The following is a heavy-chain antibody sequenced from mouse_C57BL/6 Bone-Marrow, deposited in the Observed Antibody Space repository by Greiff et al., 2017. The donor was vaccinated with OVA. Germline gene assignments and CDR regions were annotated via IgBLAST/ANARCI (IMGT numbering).Heavy chain of an antibody. CDR3: ARQMDY. Sequence: EVKLVESGGDLVKPGGSLKLSCAASGFTFSSYGMSWVRQTPDKRLEWVATISSGGSYTYYPDSVKGRITISRDNAKNTRYLQMSSLKSEDTAMYYCARQMDYWGQGTSVTVSS. J-gene: IGHJ4*01. V-gene: IGHV5-6*01. CDR1: GFTFSSYG. CDR2: ISSGGSYT.